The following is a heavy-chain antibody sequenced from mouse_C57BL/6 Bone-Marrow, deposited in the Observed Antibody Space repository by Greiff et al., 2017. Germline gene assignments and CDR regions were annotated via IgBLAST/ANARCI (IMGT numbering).Heavy chain of an antibody. J-gene: IGHJ1*03. CDR1: GYTFTSYG. CDR2: IYPRSGNT. D-gene: IGHD1-1*01. Sequence: LMESGAELARPGASVQLSCKASGYTFTSYGISWVKQRTGQGLEWIGEIYPRSGNTYYNEKFKGKATLTADKSSSTAYMELRSLTSEDSAVYFCASRIYYYGSSYFWYFDVWGTGTTVTVSS. CDR3: ASRIYYYGSSYFWYFDV. V-gene: IGHV1-81*01.